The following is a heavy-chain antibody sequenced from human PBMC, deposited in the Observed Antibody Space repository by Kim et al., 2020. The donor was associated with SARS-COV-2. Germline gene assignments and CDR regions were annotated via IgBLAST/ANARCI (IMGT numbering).Heavy chain of an antibody. CDR3: ARDPRLLWFGEFPYFDY. CDR1: GFTFSSYA. V-gene: IGHV3-30*04. Sequence: GGSLRLSCAASGFTFSSYAMHWVRQAPGKGLEWVAVISYDGSNKYYADSVKGRFTISRDNSKNTLYLQMNSLRAEDTAVYYCARDPRLLWFGEFPYFDY. CDR2: ISYDGSNK. D-gene: IGHD3-10*01. J-gene: IGHJ4*01.